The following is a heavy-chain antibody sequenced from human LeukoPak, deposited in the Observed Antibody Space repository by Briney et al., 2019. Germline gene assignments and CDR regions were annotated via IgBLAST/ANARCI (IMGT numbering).Heavy chain of an antibody. CDR3: ARVTTSVAHRPFDY. Sequence: PSETLSLTCTVSGGSISSSSYYWGWIRQPPGKGLEWIGSIYYSGSTYYNPSLKSRVTISVDTSKNQFSLKLSSVTAADTAVYYCARVTTSVAHRPFDYWGQGTLVTVSS. CDR2: IYYSGST. V-gene: IGHV4-39*07. J-gene: IGHJ4*02. CDR1: GGSISSSSYY. D-gene: IGHD1-1*01.